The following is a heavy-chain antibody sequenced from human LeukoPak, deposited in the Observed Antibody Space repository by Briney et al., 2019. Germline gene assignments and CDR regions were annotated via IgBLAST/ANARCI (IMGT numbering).Heavy chain of an antibody. V-gene: IGHV3-48*01. J-gene: IGHJ5*02. Sequence: SGGSLRLSCAASGFTFSSYSMNWVRQTPGKGLEWVSYISSSSTIYYADSVKGRFTISRDNAKSSLYLQMNSLRAEDTAVYYCASLYGSGPNWFDPWGQGTLVTVSS. CDR3: ASLYGSGPNWFDP. D-gene: IGHD3-10*01. CDR1: GFTFSSYS. CDR2: ISSSSTI.